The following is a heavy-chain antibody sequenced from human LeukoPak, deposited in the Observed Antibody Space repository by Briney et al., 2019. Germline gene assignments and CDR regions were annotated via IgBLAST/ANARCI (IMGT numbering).Heavy chain of an antibody. Sequence: GASVKVSCKASGYSFTSYGVSWVRQAPGQGLEWMGWISAYNGNTNYAQKLQGRVTMTTETSTSTAYMELRSLRSDDTAVYYCARDLMGGATGYWGQGTLVTVSS. V-gene: IGHV1-18*01. CDR1: GYSFTSYG. D-gene: IGHD1-26*01. CDR2: ISAYNGNT. CDR3: ARDLMGGATGY. J-gene: IGHJ4*02.